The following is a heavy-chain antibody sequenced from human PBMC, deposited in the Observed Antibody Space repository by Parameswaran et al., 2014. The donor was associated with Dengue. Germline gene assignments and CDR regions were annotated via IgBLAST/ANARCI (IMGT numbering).Heavy chain of an antibody. Sequence: WVRQAPGQGLEWMGWISAYNGNTNYAQKLQGRVTMTTDTSTSTAYMELRSLRSDDTAVYYCARLPGYCSSTSCYRLHNYYYYGMDVWA. CDR2: ISAYNGNT. D-gene: IGHD2-2*01. CDR3: ARLPGYCSSTSCYRLHNYYYYGMDV. V-gene: IGHV1-18*01. J-gene: IGHJ6*04.